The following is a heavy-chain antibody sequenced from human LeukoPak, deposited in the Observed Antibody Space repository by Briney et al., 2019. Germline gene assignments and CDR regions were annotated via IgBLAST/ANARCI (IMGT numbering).Heavy chain of an antibody. J-gene: IGHJ3*02. CDR2: IYYSGST. CDR3: ARHVVVVPAAIVPRFAFDI. D-gene: IGHD2-2*01. CDR1: GGSISSGGYY. Sequence: SQTLSLTCTVSGGSISSGGYYWSWIRQHPGKGLEWIVYIYYSGSTYYNPSLKSRVTISVDTSKNQFSLKLSSVTAADTAAYYCARHVVVVPAAIVPRFAFDIWGQGTMVTVSS. V-gene: IGHV4-31*03.